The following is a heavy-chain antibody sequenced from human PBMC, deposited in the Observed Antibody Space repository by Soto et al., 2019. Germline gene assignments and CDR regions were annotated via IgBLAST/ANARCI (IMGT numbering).Heavy chain of an antibody. J-gene: IGHJ4*02. CDR3: ARDDLYQWSFDY. D-gene: IGHD2-8*01. V-gene: IGHV4-4*07. CDR1: GVSLNPYY. Sequence: SEPLSLTGTVYGVSLNPYYWSWIRQPAGRGLEWIGRVYSTGRNNYNPSLKRRVTMSADTSKNQLSLKLTSVTAADTAVYYCARDDLYQWSFDYWGQGILVTVSS. CDR2: VYSTGRN.